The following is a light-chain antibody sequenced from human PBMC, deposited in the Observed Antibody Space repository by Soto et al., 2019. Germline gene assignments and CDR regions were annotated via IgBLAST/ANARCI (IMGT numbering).Light chain of an antibody. V-gene: IGKV1-27*01. CDR1: QDVSNH. CDR2: AAF. Sequence: DIQMTQSPSSLSASVGDRVTIICRASQDVSNHLAWYQQKPGKVPKLLIYAAFALQSGVPSRFSGSGSGTDFTLTISSLQPEDVGTYYCQKYNSAPLTFGPGTKVEIK. CDR3: QKYNSAPLT. J-gene: IGKJ3*01.